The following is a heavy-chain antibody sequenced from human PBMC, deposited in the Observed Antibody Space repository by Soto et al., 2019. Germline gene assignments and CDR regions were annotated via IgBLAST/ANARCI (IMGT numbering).Heavy chain of an antibody. V-gene: IGHV3-23*01. CDR2: ISASGGDA. J-gene: IGHJ6*03. Sequence: GGSLRLSCAASGFTFTSSAMSWVRQVPGRGLVWVSTISASGGDAFYADSVKGRVTISRDNPKNTLFLQVNSLRAEDTAVYYCAKQLELRNYYYYMDVWGKGTTVTVSS. CDR1: GFTFTSSA. D-gene: IGHD1-7*01. CDR3: AKQLELRNYYYYMDV.